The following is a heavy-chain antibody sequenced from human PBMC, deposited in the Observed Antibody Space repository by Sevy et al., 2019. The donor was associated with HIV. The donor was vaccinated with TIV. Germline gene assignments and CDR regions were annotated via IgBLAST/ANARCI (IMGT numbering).Heavy chain of an antibody. CDR3: ARGIGGSGWYYY. CDR1: GGSFSDYY. D-gene: IGHD6-19*01. V-gene: IGHV4-34*01. CDR2: INNSGTT. J-gene: IGHJ4*02. Sequence: SETLSLTCAVYGGSFSDYYWSWIRQPPGKGLAWIGEINNSGTTNYNPSLKSPITISVDTSKNQFSLKVGSVTAADTAVYYCARGIGGSGWYYYWGQGTLVTVSS.